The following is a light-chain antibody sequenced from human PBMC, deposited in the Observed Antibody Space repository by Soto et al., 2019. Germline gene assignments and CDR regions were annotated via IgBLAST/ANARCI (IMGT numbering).Light chain of an antibody. CDR3: SSYTSSSTLV. V-gene: IGLV2-14*01. CDR1: SSDVGGYNY. J-gene: IGLJ2*01. Sequence: QSALTQPASMSGSPGQSITISCTGTSSDVGGYNYVSWYQQHPGKAPKLMIYDVSNRPSGVSNRFSGSKSGNTASLTISGLQAEDEADYYCSSYTSSSTLVFGGGTKLTVL. CDR2: DVS.